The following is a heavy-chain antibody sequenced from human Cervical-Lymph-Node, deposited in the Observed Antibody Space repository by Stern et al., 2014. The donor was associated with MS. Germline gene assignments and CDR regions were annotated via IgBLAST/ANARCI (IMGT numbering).Heavy chain of an antibody. CDR1: GYTFTNYY. V-gene: IGHV1-46*01. D-gene: IGHD3-16*01. Sequence: VQLVESGPEVKKPGASVMVSCKTSGYTFTNYYIHWVRQAPGQGLEWMGIINPNGSVTASAQKFQGRLTITRDTSPTTVYLRLITLTSEDTAMYYCTRAVGGVGREWGQGTLVFVSS. CDR2: INPNGSVT. CDR3: TRAVGGVGRE. J-gene: IGHJ4*02.